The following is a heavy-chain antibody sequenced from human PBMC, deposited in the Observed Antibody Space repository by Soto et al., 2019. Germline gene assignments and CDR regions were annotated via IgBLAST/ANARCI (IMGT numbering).Heavy chain of an antibody. D-gene: IGHD2-15*01. J-gene: IGHJ4*02. CDR1: GGSISSGGYS. CDR2: IYHSGST. V-gene: IGHV4-30-2*02. CDR3: AHIHRAGSFFYFDY. Sequence: PSETLSLTCTVSGGSISSGGYSWTWIRQPPGKGLEWIGYIYHSGSTYYNPSLKSRLTITKDTSKNQVVLTMTNMDPVDTATYSCAHIHRAGSFFYFDYWGQGTLVTVSS.